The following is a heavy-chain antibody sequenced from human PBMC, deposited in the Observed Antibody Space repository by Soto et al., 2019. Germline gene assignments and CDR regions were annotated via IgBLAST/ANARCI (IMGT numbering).Heavy chain of an antibody. V-gene: IGHV1-46*01. D-gene: IGHD3-3*01. CDR1: GYIFTHHY. CDR2: ITPSGGHI. Sequence: QVQLVQSGAEVKKPGASVKVSCKASGYIFTHHYMHWVRQAPGQGLEWMGIITPSGGHIDYAQTFQNRVPMTTGGSTSTIYVDLSSLTLEDTAVYDCSRGGVDGYWSGWWGLDFWGQGTKVAVSS. CDR3: SRGGVDGYWSGWWGLDF. J-gene: IGHJ6*02.